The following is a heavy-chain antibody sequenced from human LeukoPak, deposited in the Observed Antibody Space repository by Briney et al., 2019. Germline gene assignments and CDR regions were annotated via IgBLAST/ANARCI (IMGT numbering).Heavy chain of an antibody. J-gene: IGHJ2*01. CDR3: ARLKLGYWYFDL. D-gene: IGHD7-27*01. Sequence: PGGSLRLSCAASGFTFSDYYMSWIRQVPGKGLVWVSYIGLTDTTIYYADSLKGRFAISRDNAKNSLYLHTHSLRAEDTAIYYCARLKLGYWYFDLWGRGTLLTVSS. V-gene: IGHV3-11*01. CDR1: GFTFSDYY. CDR2: IGLTDTTI.